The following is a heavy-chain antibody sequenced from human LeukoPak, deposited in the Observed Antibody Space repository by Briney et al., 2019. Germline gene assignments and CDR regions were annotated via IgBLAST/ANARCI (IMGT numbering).Heavy chain of an antibody. CDR2: IIPIFGTA. Sequence: SVTVSCTASGGTFSSYAISWVRQAPGQGLEWMGGIIPIFGTANYAQKFQGRVTITADESTSTAYMELSSLRSEDTAVYYCARKLTYYYDSSGYYGNWFDPWGQGTLVTVSS. CDR3: ARKLTYYYDSSGYYGNWFDP. D-gene: IGHD3-22*01. J-gene: IGHJ5*02. V-gene: IGHV1-69*13. CDR1: GGTFSSYA.